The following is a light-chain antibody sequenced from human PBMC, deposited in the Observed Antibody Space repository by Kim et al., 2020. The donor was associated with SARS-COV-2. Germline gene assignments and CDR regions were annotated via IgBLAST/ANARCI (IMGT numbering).Light chain of an antibody. J-gene: IGLJ3*02. CDR1: TNEIGTYNF. V-gene: IGLV2-14*03. Sequence: GQSITISCTGTTNEIGTYNFVSWFQQHPGKAPKLIIYDVSHRPSGVSPRFSGSKSGNTASLTLSGLQPEDEADYYCSSYTRTNNRLFGGGTQLTVL. CDR3: SSYTRTNNRL. CDR2: DVS.